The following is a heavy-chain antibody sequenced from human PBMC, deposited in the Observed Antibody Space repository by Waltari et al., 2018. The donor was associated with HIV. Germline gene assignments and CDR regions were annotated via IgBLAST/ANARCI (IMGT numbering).Heavy chain of an antibody. V-gene: IGHV3-23*01. J-gene: IGHJ3*02. CDR1: GFTFTNYA. D-gene: IGHD6-13*01. CDR2: ISGSGTKT. CDR3: AKEKAAARAFDI. Sequence: EVQLLESGGGLVQPGGSLRISCVASGFTFTNYAMNWVRLAPGTGLEWVSAISGSGTKTYDADSVKGRFTISRDNSKNTVYLQMNSLRVEDTAIYYCAKEKAAARAFDIWGQGTMVTVSS.